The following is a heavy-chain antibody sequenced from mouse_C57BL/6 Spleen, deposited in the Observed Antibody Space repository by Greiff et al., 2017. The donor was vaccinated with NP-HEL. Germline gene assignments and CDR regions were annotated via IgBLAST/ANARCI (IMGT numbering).Heavy chain of an antibody. J-gene: IGHJ1*03. D-gene: IGHD1-1*01. V-gene: IGHV1-61*01. Sequence: QVQLQQPGAELVRPGSSVKLSCKASGYTFTSYWMDWVKQRPGQGLEWIGNIYPSDSETHYNQKFKDKATLTVDKSSSTASMQRSSLTSEDSAVYYCASPFTTVVADWYFDVWGTGTTVTVSS. CDR3: ASPFTTVVADWYFDV. CDR2: IYPSDSET. CDR1: GYTFTSYW.